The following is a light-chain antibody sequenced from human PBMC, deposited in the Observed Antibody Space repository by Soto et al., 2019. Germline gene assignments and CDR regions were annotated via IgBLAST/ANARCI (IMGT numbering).Light chain of an antibody. CDR2: SNN. CDR3: AAWDDSLNGSYV. Sequence: QPALTQPPSASWTPGQRVTISCSGSSSKIGRNTVNWYQQLPGTAPKLLIYSNNQRPSGVPDRFSGSKSGTSASLAVSGLQSEDEADYYCAAWDDSLNGSYVFGTGTKVTVL. CDR1: SSKIGRNT. J-gene: IGLJ1*01. V-gene: IGLV1-44*01.